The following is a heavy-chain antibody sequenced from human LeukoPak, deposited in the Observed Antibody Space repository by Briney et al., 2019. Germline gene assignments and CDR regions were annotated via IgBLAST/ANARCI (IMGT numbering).Heavy chain of an antibody. J-gene: IGHJ4*02. Sequence: GRSLRLSCAASGFTFSSYEMNWVRHAPGKGLEWVSTISGSGGSIYYAHSVKGRFTISRDNSKNKVYLQMNSLRAEDTAVYYCAKNNIRGNYNPSWGQGTLVTVSS. CDR3: AKNNIRGNYNPS. CDR2: ISGSGGSI. CDR1: GFTFSSYE. D-gene: IGHD1-1*01. V-gene: IGHV3-23*01.